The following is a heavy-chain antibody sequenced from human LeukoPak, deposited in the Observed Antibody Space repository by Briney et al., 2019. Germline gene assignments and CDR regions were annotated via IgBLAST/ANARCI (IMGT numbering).Heavy chain of an antibody. J-gene: IGHJ3*02. CDR3: ARPCSSTSCQFYDAFDI. CDR1: GYTFTSYG. CDR2: ISAYNGNT. V-gene: IGHV1-18*01. D-gene: IGHD2-2*01. Sequence: ASVKVSCKASGYTFTSYGISWVRQAPGQGLEWMGWISAYNGNTNYAQKLQGRVTMTRDTSISTAYMELSRLRSDDTAVYYCARPCSSTSCQFYDAFDIWGQGTMVTVSS.